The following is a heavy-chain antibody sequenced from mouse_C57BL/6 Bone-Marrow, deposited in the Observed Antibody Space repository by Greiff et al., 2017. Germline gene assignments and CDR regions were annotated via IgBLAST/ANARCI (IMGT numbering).Heavy chain of an antibody. CDR2: ISSGGSYT. D-gene: IGHD1-1*01. V-gene: IGHV5-6*01. Sequence: EVQLQQSGADLVKPGASLKLSCAASGFTFSSYGMPWVRQSPDQRLEWVATISSGGSYTYYPDSVKGRVTITGDKAKTTLYLHMSSLKSEDAAMYYCARRFLRYYFDYWGQGTALTVSS. CDR1: GFTFSSYG. CDR3: ARRFLRYYFDY. J-gene: IGHJ2*01.